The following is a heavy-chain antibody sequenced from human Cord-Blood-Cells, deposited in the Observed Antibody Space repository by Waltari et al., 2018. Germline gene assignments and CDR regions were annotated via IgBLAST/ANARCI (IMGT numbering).Heavy chain of an antibody. J-gene: IGHJ4*02. V-gene: IGHV3-33*01. Sequence: QVQLVESAVGVVQPGRSLRLSCAASGFTFSSYGMHWVRQAPGKGLEWVAVIWYDGSNNYYADSVKGRFTISRDNSKNTLYLQMNSLRAEDTAVYYCARDRDVGSLIDYWGQGTLFTVSS. D-gene: IGHD1-26*01. CDR2: IWYDGSNN. CDR3: ARDRDVGSLIDY. CDR1: GFTFSSYG.